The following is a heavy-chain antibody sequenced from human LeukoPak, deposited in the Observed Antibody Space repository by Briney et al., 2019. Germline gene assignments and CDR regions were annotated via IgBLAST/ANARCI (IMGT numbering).Heavy chain of an antibody. J-gene: IGHJ4*02. CDR3: ARDDPSYCSGGSCYER. V-gene: IGHV3-7*01. CDR2: IKQDGSAK. Sequence: PGGSLRLSCAASGFTFSSYWMSWVRQAPGKGLEWVANIKQDGSAKYYVDSVKGRFTISRDNAKNSLYLQMNSLRAEDTAVYYCARDDPSYCSGGSCYERWGQGTLVTVSS. CDR1: GFTFSSYW. D-gene: IGHD2-15*01.